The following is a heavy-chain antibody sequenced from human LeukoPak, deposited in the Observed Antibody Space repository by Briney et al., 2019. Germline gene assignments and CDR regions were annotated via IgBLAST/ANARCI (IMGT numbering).Heavy chain of an antibody. CDR2: FYSGGDT. V-gene: IGHV3-53*01. CDR3: AASLPNIVVVPATKGPFGY. D-gene: IGHD2-2*01. Sequence: GGSLRLSCAVSGFTVSSNHMSWVRQAPGKGLEWVSVFYSGGDTHYADSVKGRFTISRDNSKNTLYLQMNSLRAEDTAVYYCAASLPNIVVVPATKGPFGYWGQGTLVTVSS. CDR1: GFTVSSNH. J-gene: IGHJ4*02.